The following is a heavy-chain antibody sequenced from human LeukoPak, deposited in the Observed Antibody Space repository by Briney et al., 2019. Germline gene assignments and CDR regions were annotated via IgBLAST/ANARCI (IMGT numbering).Heavy chain of an antibody. CDR2: INHSGST. D-gene: IGHD4-23*01. J-gene: IGHJ4*02. CDR1: GGSFSGYY. CDR3: ARGLGLRWQYFDY. Sequence: ASETLSLTCAVYGGSFSGYYWSWIRQPPGKGLEWIGEINHSGSTNYNPSLQRRVTISVDTSKNQFSLKLSSVTAADTAVYYCARGLGLRWQYFDYWGQGTLVTVSS. V-gene: IGHV4-34*01.